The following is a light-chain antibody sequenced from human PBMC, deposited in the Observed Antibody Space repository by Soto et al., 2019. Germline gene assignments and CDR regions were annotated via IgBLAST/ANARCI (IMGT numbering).Light chain of an antibody. J-gene: IGKJ3*01. Sequence: DMAMTQSPATLSVSPGERATLSCRASQSISSNLAWYQQKPGQSPRILIYGASTRATGVPARFSGSGSGTEFTLTISSLQSEDFAVFYCQQYNSWPPGLFTFGPGTKVDIK. CDR1: QSISSN. CDR2: GAS. V-gene: IGKV3-15*01. CDR3: QQYNSWPPGLFT.